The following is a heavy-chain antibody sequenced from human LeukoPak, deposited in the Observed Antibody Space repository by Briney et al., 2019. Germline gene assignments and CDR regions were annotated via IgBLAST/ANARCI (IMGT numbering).Heavy chain of an antibody. CDR2: ISSSSSYI. CDR1: GFTFSSYS. Sequence: GGSLRLSCAASGFTFSSYSMSWVRQAPGKGLEWVSSISSSSSYIYYADSVKGRLTISRDNAKNSLYLQMNSLRAEDTAVYYCAREGEYYGSGSYYYYGMDVWGQGTTVTVSS. D-gene: IGHD3-10*01. CDR3: AREGEYYGSGSYYYYGMDV. J-gene: IGHJ6*02. V-gene: IGHV3-21*01.